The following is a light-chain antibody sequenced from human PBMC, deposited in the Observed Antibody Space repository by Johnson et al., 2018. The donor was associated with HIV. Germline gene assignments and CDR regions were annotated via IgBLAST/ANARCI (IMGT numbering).Light chain of an antibody. V-gene: IGLV1-51*01. CDR2: DNN. CDR1: SSNIGDNH. J-gene: IGLJ1*01. CDR3: GTWDSSRSAGGV. Sequence: QPVLTQPPSVSAAPGQKGTISCSGSSSNIGDNHVSWYQQLPGTAPKLLIYDNNNPRSGIPDRFSCSKSVTSVNLCITGLQPGDEADYYCGTWDSSRSAGGVFGTGTKVTVL.